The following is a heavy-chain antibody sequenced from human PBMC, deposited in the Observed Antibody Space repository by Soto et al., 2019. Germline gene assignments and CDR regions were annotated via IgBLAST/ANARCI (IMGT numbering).Heavy chain of an antibody. Sequence: QVQLVESGGGVVQPGRSLRLSCAASVFIFSSYGMHWVRQAPDKGMEWVAIIWSDESNKFYADSVKGRFTISRDISKNTLYLQMNNLRSEDTDVYYCARESLPLFYYMDVWGRGTTVTVSS. CDR1: VFIFSSYG. J-gene: IGHJ6*03. D-gene: IGHD3-10*01. CDR2: IWSDESNK. V-gene: IGHV3-33*01. CDR3: ARESLPLFYYMDV.